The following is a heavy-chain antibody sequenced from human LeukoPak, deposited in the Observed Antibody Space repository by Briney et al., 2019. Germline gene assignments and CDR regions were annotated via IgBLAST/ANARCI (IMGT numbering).Heavy chain of an antibody. Sequence: GGSLRLSCAASTFTFSNYWMSWVRQAPGKGLEWVANIKQDGSEKYYVDSVKGRFTISRDNAKTSLYLQMNSLRAEDTAVYYCARDVLAAGATGTFDIWGQGAMVTVSS. J-gene: IGHJ3*02. CDR3: ARDVLAAGATGTFDI. CDR1: TFTFSNYW. CDR2: IKQDGSEK. D-gene: IGHD1-14*01. V-gene: IGHV3-7*03.